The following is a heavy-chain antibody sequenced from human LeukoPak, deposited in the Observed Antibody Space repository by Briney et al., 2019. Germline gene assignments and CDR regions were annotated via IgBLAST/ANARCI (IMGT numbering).Heavy chain of an antibody. Sequence: SETLSLTCTVSGGSISGYYWSWLRQPPGKELEWIGHIYHSGSTIYSSSLKGRVTISLDMSKNQFSLNLTSGTAADTAVYYCARDQGGGSYRHAFDVWGQGKMVIVSS. CDR1: GGSISGYY. CDR2: IYHSGST. V-gene: IGHV4-59*01. J-gene: IGHJ3*01. D-gene: IGHD1-26*01. CDR3: ARDQGGGSYRHAFDV.